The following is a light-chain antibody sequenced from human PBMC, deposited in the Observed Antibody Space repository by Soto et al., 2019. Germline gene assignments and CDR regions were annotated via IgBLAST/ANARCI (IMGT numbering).Light chain of an antibody. CDR1: SSDVGGYNY. CDR3: SSYTNGREV. J-gene: IGLJ2*01. Sequence: QSALTQPASVSGSPGQSITISCTGTSSDVGGYNYVSWYQQHPGKAPKLMIYEVTYRPSGVSDRFSGSKSGDTASLTISGLQAEDEADYYCSSYTNGREVFGRGTKLTVL. V-gene: IGLV2-14*01. CDR2: EVT.